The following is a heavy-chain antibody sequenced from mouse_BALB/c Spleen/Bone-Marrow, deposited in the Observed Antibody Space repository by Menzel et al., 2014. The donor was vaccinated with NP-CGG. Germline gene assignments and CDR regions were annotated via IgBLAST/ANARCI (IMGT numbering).Heavy chain of an antibody. V-gene: IGHV4-1*02. CDR3: EIQAFFGRGAY. CDR1: GFDFSRYW. Sequence: EVQLMESGGGLVQPGASLKLSCAASGFDFSRYWMSWVRQAPGKGLEWIGEINPHSSTINYTPSLKDKFIISRDNAKNTLYLQMSKVRSEDTDLYYCEIQAFFGRGAYWGQGTSLTSSS. D-gene: IGHD3-2*02. J-gene: IGHJ2*02. CDR2: INPHSSTI.